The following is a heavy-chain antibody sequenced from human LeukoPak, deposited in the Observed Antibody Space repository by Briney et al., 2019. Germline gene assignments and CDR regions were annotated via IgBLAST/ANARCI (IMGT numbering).Heavy chain of an antibody. CDR3: ARGLKDARFGLHYYMDV. CDR2: IYYTGST. J-gene: IGHJ6*03. CDR1: GGSISSSSYY. Sequence: SETLSLTCTVSGGSISSSSYYWGWIRQPPGKGLEWIGSIYYTGSTYYNPSLKSRVTISVDTSKNQFSLKLSSVTAADTAVYYCARGLKDARFGLHYYMDVWGKGTTVTISS. V-gene: IGHV4-39*01. D-gene: IGHD3-10*01.